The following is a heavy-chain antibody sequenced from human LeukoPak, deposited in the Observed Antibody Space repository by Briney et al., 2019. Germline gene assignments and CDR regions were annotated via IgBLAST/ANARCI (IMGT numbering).Heavy chain of an antibody. CDR3: ARQHGSGSYYSRAIDY. Sequence: GESLKISCKGSGYSFTSYWISWVRQMPGKGLEWMGRIDPSDSYTNYSPSFRGQVTISADKSINTAYLQWSSLKASDTAMYYCARQHGSGSYYSRAIDYWGQGTLVTVSS. CDR2: IDPSDSYT. CDR1: GYSFTSYW. V-gene: IGHV5-10-1*04. J-gene: IGHJ4*02. D-gene: IGHD3-10*01.